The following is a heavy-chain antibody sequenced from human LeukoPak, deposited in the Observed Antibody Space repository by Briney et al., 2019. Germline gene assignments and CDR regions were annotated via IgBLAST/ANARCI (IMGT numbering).Heavy chain of an antibody. D-gene: IGHD3-22*01. CDR3: ARSYYYDSSGPHDY. CDR1: GYTFTSYD. CDR2: MNPNSGDT. J-gene: IGHJ4*02. V-gene: IGHV1-8*01. Sequence: ASVKVSCKASGYTFTSYDINWVRQATGQGLEWMGWMNPNSGDTGYAQKFQGRVTITADKSTSTAYMELSSLRSEDTAVYYCARSYYYDSSGPHDYWGQGTLVTVSS.